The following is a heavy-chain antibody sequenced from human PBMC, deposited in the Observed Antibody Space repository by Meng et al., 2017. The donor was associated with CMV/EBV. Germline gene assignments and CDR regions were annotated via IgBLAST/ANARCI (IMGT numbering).Heavy chain of an antibody. CDR1: GGTFSSYA. V-gene: IGHV1-69*12. CDR3: VRMPRDGYNYIDY. J-gene: IGHJ4*02. D-gene: IGHD5-24*01. CDR2: LIPIFGTA. Sequence: VQLVQSGAEVTKAGSSVKVSCKASGGTFSSYAISWVRQAPGQGLEWMGGLIPIFGTANYAQKFQGRVTITADESTSTAYMELSSLRSEDTAVYYCVRMPRDGYNYIDYWGQGTLVTVSS.